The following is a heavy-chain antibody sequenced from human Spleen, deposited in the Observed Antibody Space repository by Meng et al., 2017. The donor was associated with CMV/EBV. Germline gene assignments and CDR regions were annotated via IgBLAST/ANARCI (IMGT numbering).Heavy chain of an antibody. V-gene: IGHV4-61*01. CDR3: ARGRYLEWLGGTWFDS. CDR1: GGSVSSGSYY. Sequence: SETLSLTCTVSGGSVSSGSYYWSWIRQTPGKGLEWIAYIYYSGTTNYNPSLKSRVTVSVDTSKNQFSLKLTSVTAADTAIYYCARGRYLEWLGGTWFDSWGQGTLVTVSS. CDR2: IYYSGTT. D-gene: IGHD3-3*01. J-gene: IGHJ5*01.